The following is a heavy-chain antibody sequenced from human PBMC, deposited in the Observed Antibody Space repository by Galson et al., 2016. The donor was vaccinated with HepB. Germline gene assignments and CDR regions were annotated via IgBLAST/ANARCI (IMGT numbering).Heavy chain of an antibody. V-gene: IGHV6-1*01. CDR2: TYYRSKWYN. CDR3: AGGYGDHYYFYYGLDV. D-gene: IGHD4-17*01. J-gene: IGHJ6*02. CDR1: GDSVSSDSAA. Sequence: CAISGDSVSSDSAAWHWIRQSPSRGLEWLGRTYYRSKWYNEYAVSVKSRMTIDSDTPKNPFTLHLNSVTPENTAVYYGAGGYGDHYYFYYGLDVWGQGTTVIVSS.